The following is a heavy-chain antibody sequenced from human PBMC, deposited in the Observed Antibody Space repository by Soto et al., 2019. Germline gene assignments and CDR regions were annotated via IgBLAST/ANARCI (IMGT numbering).Heavy chain of an antibody. D-gene: IGHD4-17*01. Sequence: QVQLQESGPGLVKPSQTLSLACTVSGGSISSGGYYWSWIRQHPGKGREWIGFIYYSGNTYYNPSRTSRVTVSVDTSKNQCSLKLSSVTAADTAVYYCARSGEMTTHFDYWGQGTLVTVSS. CDR1: GGSISSGGYY. CDR3: ARSGEMTTHFDY. V-gene: IGHV4-31*03. J-gene: IGHJ4*02. CDR2: IYYSGNT.